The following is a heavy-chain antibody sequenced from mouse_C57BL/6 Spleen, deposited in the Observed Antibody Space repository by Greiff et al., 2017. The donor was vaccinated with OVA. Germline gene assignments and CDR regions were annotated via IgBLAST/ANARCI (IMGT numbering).Heavy chain of an antibody. J-gene: IGHJ1*03. CDR3: VRQKIYDGYYDWYFDV. Sequence: EVQLVESGGGLVQPKGSLKLSCAASGFSFNTYAMNWVRQAPGKGLEWVARIRSKSNNYATYYADSVKDRFTISSDDSERMLYMKMYNLKPEDTAMYYCVRQKIYDGYYDWYFDVWGTGTTVTVSS. CDR2: IRSKSNNYAT. D-gene: IGHD2-3*01. V-gene: IGHV10-1*01. CDR1: GFSFNTYA.